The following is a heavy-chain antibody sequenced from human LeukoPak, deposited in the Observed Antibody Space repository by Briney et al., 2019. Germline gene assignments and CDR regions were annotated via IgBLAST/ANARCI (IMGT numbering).Heavy chain of an antibody. J-gene: IGHJ4*02. CDR2: ISSSSNYI. D-gene: IGHD6-6*01. Sequence: GGSLRLSCAASGFTFNNYCMNWVRQAPGKGLEWVSSISSSSNYIYYADSVKGRFTISRDNAKNSLYLQMNSLRAEDTAVYYCARRKSSSSTYFDYWGQGTLVTVSS. V-gene: IGHV3-21*01. CDR3: ARRKSSSSTYFDY. CDR1: GFTFNNYC.